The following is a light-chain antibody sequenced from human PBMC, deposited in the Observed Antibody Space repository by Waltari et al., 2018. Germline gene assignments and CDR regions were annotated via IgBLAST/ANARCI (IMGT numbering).Light chain of an antibody. CDR3: QQSYRTPFT. CDR1: QSISTY. J-gene: IGKJ3*01. CDR2: AVS. V-gene: IGKV1-39*01. Sequence: DIPMTQSPSSLSASVGDRVTITCRASQSISTYLNWYQQKPGKAPKLLISAVSNLQSGVPSRFTGSGSGTDFTLTINSLQPEDFATYYCQQSYRTPFTFGPGTKVDI.